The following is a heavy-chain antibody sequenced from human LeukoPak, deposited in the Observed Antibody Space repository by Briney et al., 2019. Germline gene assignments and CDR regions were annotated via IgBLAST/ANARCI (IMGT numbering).Heavy chain of an antibody. Sequence: SETLSLTCTVSGGSISSYYWSWIRQPPGKGLEWIGYIYYSGSTNYNPSLKSRVTISVDTSKNQFSLKLSSVTAADTAVYYCARSSYDILTGLDYWGQGTLVTVSS. D-gene: IGHD3-9*01. V-gene: IGHV4-59*01. CDR2: IYYSGST. CDR1: GGSISSYY. J-gene: IGHJ4*02. CDR3: ARSSYDILTGLDY.